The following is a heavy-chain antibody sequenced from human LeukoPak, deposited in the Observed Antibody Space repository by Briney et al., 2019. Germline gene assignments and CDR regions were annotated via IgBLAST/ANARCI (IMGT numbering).Heavy chain of an antibody. V-gene: IGHV3-53*01. CDR1: GFTFSSNS. CDR3: ARRAGAYSHPYDY. J-gene: IGHJ4*02. CDR2: IYIDNT. Sequence: GGSLRLSCTVSGFTFSSNSMSWVRQAPGKGLEWVSFIYIDNTHYSYSVKGRFTISRDNSKNTLYLHMNSLRAEDTAVYYCARRAGAYSHPYDYWGQGTLVTVSS. D-gene: IGHD4/OR15-4a*01.